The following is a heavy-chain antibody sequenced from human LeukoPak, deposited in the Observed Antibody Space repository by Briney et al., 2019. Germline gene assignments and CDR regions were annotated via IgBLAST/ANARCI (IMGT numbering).Heavy chain of an antibody. CDR3: AKEERGIVAAGRGAFDS. J-gene: IGHJ4*02. Sequence: GASVKVSCKASGYTFTSYYIHWVRQAPGQGLEWMGIINPSGGSTNYAQKFQGRVTMTRDTSTSTVYMELSSLRSEDTAVYYCAKEERGIVAAGRGAFDSWGQGTLVTVSS. D-gene: IGHD6-13*01. CDR1: GYTFTSYY. CDR2: INPSGGST. V-gene: IGHV1-46*01.